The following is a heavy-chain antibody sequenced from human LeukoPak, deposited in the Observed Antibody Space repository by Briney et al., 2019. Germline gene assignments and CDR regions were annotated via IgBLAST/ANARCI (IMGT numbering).Heavy chain of an antibody. Sequence: PGGSLRLSCAASGFTFSNYGMHWVRQAPGEGLKWVAVIWYDGSDKYYADPVKGRFTISRDNSKNTLYLQMNSLRAEDTAVYYCARDSEFDSSGYSPPLQYWGQGTLVTVSS. D-gene: IGHD3-22*01. CDR1: GFTFSNYG. CDR2: IWYDGSDK. V-gene: IGHV3-33*01. CDR3: ARDSEFDSSGYSPPLQY. J-gene: IGHJ4*02.